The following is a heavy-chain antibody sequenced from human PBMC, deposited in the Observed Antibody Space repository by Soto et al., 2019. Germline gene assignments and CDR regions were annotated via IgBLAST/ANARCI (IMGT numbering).Heavy chain of an antibody. V-gene: IGHV3-43*01. J-gene: IGHJ3*02. CDR2: ISWDGGST. Sequence: GGSLRLSCAASGFTFDDYTMHWVRQAPGKGLEWVSLISWDGGSTYYADSVKGRFTISRDNSKNSLYLQMNSLRTEDTALYYCAKDMIPGGYSYAYDAFDIWGQGTMVTVSS. CDR1: GFTFDDYT. D-gene: IGHD5-18*01. CDR3: AKDMIPGGYSYAYDAFDI.